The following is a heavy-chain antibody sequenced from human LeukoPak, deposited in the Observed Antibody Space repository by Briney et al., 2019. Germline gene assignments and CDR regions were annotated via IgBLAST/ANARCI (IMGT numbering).Heavy chain of an antibody. V-gene: IGHV3-30*02. CDR3: AEDQNYETYYFDY. Sequence: GRSLRLSCAASGFTFSSYGMHWVRQAPGKGLEWVAFIRYDGSNKYYADSVKGRFTISRDNSKNTLYLQMNSLRAEDTAVYYCAEDQNYETYYFDYWGQGTLVTVSS. D-gene: IGHD1-7*01. J-gene: IGHJ4*02. CDR1: GFTFSSYG. CDR2: IRYDGSNK.